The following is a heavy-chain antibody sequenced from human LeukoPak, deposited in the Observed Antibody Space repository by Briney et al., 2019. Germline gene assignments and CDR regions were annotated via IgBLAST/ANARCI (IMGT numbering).Heavy chain of an antibody. D-gene: IGHD3-10*01. Sequence: SETLSLTCAVYGGSFSGYYWGWIRQSPGKGLEWIGSIFYSGSTYYNPSLKSRVTISVDTSKNQFSLKLSSVTAADTAVYYCARGVRAADYWGQGTLVTVSS. CDR3: ARGVRAADY. J-gene: IGHJ4*02. CDR1: GGSFSGYY. CDR2: IFYSGST. V-gene: IGHV4-34*01.